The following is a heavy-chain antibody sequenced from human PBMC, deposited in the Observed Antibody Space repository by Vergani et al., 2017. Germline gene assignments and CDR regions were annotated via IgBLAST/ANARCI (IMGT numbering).Heavy chain of an antibody. J-gene: IGHJ3*02. CDR1: GDSVSSNSAA. CDR2: TYYRSKWYN. D-gene: IGHD3-22*01. V-gene: IGHV6-1*01. Sequence: QVQLQQSGPGLVKPSQTLLLTCAISGDSVSSNSAAWNWIRQSPSRGLEWLGRTYYRSKWYNDYAVSVKSRITINPDTSKNQFSLQLNSVTPEDTAVYYCARGQFYDSSGYSIDAFDIWGQGTMVTVSS. CDR3: ARGQFYDSSGYSIDAFDI.